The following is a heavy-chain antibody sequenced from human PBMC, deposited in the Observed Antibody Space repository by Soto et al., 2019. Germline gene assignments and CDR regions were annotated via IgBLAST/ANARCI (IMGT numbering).Heavy chain of an antibody. CDR1: GGSFSGYY. D-gene: IGHD4-17*01. CDR3: ARGGRYGDAFDI. Sequence: PSETLSLTCAVYGGSFSGYYWSWIRQPPGKGLEWIGEINHSGSTNYNPSLKSRVTISVDTSKNQFSLKLSSVTAADTAVYYCARGGRYGDAFDIWGQGTMVTVSS. J-gene: IGHJ3*02. V-gene: IGHV4-34*01. CDR2: INHSGST.